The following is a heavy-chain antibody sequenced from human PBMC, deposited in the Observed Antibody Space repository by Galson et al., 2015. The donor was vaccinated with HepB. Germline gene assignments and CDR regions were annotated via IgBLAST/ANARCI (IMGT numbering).Heavy chain of an antibody. CDR3: ARDVSGDPAPAMTPVWGGDSWFDP. Sequence: SVKVSCKASGGTFNNYAISWVRQAPGQGLEWMGGIIPIFGTTKYAQRFQGRITITADASTSTVYMELSSLTSEDTALYYCARDVSGDPAPAMTPVWGGDSWFDPWGQGAVVTVSS. J-gene: IGHJ5*02. CDR1: GGTFNNYA. D-gene: IGHD4-11*01. V-gene: IGHV1-69*13. CDR2: IIPIFGTT.